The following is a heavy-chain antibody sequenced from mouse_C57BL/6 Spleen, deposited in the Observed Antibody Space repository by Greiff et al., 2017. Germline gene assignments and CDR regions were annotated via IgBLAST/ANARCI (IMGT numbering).Heavy chain of an antibody. CDR2: INPYNGGT. CDR1: GYTFTDYY. Sequence: EVKLQESGPVLVKPGASVKMSCKASGYTFTDYYMNWVKQSHGKSLEWIGVINPYNGGTSYNQKFKGKATLTVDKSSSTAYMELNSLTSEDSAVYYCARSYYSNAMDYWGQGTSVTVSS. V-gene: IGHV1-19*01. D-gene: IGHD2-5*01. J-gene: IGHJ4*01. CDR3: ARSYYSNAMDY.